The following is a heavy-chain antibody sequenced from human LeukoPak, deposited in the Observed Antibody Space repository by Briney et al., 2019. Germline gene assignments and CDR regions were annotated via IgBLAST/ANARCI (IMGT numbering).Heavy chain of an antibody. CDR2: INPNSGGT. Sequence: ASVKVSCKASGYTFTGYYMHWVRQAPGQGLEWMGWINPNSGGTNYAQKFQGRATMTRDTSISTAYMELSRLRSDDTAVYYCARDSKLVPIIVVVRDNWFDPWGQGTLVTVSS. V-gene: IGHV1-2*02. D-gene: IGHD3-22*01. CDR3: ARDSKLVPIIVVVRDNWFDP. CDR1: GYTFTGYY. J-gene: IGHJ5*02.